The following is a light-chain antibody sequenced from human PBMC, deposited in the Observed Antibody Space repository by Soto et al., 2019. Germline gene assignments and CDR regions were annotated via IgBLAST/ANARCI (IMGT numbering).Light chain of an antibody. J-gene: IGKJ1*01. Sequence: DIQMTQSPSTLPASVGDRVTITCRASQTISSWLAWYQQKPGKAPKLLIYKATSLESGVPSRFSGSGSGTEFTLTISSLQPDEFATYYCQQYNSYSWTFGQGTKVEIK. V-gene: IGKV1-5*03. CDR2: KAT. CDR3: QQYNSYSWT. CDR1: QTISSW.